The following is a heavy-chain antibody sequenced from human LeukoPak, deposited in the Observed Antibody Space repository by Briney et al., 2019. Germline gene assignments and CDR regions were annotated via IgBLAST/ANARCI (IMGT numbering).Heavy chain of an antibody. CDR1: GGTFSSYA. D-gene: IGHD7-27*01. J-gene: IGHJ5*02. CDR2: IIPILGIA. CDR3: ERSTEENWDPNRFGP. Sequence: SVKVSCKASGGTFSSYAISWVRQAPGQGLEWMGRIIPILGIANYAQKFQGRVTITADKSTSTAYMELRSLRSDDTAVYYCERSTEENWDPNRFGPWGQGTLVTVSS. V-gene: IGHV1-69*04.